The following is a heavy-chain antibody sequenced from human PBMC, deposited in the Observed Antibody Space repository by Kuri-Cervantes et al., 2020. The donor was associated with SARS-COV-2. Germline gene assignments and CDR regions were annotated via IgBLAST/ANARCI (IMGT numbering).Heavy chain of an antibody. J-gene: IGHJ4*02. CDR1: GGSISSYY. CDR3: ARENWNYFDY. Sequence: SETLCLTCTVSGGSISSYYWSWIRQPPGKGLEWIGYIYYSGSTNYNPPLKSRVAISVDTSKNQFSLKLSSVTAADTAVYYCARENWNYFDYWGQGTLVTVSS. CDR2: IYYSGST. D-gene: IGHD1-1*01. V-gene: IGHV4-59*01.